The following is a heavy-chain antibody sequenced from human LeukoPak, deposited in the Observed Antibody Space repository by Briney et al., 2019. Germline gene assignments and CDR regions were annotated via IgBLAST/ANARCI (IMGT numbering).Heavy chain of an antibody. CDR2: ISSSSSYI. CDR3: ARGEAYYGSGSYSAEYFQH. V-gene: IGHV3-21*01. J-gene: IGHJ1*01. Sequence: GGSLRLSCAASGFTFSSYSMNWVRQAPGKGLEWVASISSSSSYIYYADSVNGRFTISRDNAKNSLYLQVNSLRAEDTAVYYCARGEAYYGSGSYSAEYFQHWGQGTLVTVSS. D-gene: IGHD3-10*01. CDR1: GFTFSSYS.